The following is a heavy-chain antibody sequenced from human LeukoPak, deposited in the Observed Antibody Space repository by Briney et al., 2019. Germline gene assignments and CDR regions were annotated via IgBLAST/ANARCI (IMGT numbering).Heavy chain of an antibody. D-gene: IGHD2-2*01. J-gene: IGHJ3*02. Sequence: GGSLRLSCAASGFSFSVYWMHWVRQAPGKGPVWVSRIKTDGSITDYADSVKGRFTISRDNSKNTLYLQMNSLRAEDTAVYYCAKSTGRAYPDAFDIWGQGTMVTVSS. CDR3: AKSTGRAYPDAFDI. CDR1: GFSFSVYW. CDR2: IKTDGSIT. V-gene: IGHV3-74*01.